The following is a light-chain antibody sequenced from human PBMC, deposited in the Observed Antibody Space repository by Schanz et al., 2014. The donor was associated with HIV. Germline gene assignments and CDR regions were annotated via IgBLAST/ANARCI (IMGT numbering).Light chain of an antibody. CDR3: SSYTTSITLA. J-gene: IGLJ1*01. CDR1: NRDIGTYDF. CDR2: DVS. V-gene: IGLV2-14*03. Sequence: QSVLTQPASVSGSLGQSITISCTGTNRDIGTYDFVSWYQQHPDKAPKLMIYDVSDRPSGVSNRFSGSKSGNTASLTISGLQADDEADYYCSSYTTSITLAFGTGTKVTVL.